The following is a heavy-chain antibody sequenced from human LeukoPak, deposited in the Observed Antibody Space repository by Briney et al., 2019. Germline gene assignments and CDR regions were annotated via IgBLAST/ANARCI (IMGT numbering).Heavy chain of an antibody. D-gene: IGHD6-19*01. CDR2: ISGSGGST. CDR1: GFTFSYYA. V-gene: IGHV3-23*01. Sequence: GGSLRLSCAASGFTFSYYAMSWVRQAPGKGLEWVSAISGSGGSTYYADSVKGRFTISRDNSKNTLYLQMNSLRAEDTAVYYCAKLVSSGWYDYYYYGMDVWGRGTTVTVSS. CDR3: AKLVSSGWYDYYYYGMDV. J-gene: IGHJ6*02.